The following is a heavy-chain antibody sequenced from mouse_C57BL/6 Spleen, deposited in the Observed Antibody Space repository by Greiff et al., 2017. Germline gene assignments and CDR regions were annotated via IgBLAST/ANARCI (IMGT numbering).Heavy chain of an antibody. CDR2: ISYDGSN. D-gene: IGHD2-2*01. CDR3: ARDGYDPYYYAMDY. CDR1: GYSITSGYY. V-gene: IGHV3-6*01. J-gene: IGHJ4*01. Sequence: DVKLQESGPGLVKPSQSLSLTCSVTGYSITSGYYWNWIRQFPGNKLEWMGYISYDGSNNYNPSLKNRISITRDTSKNQFFLKLNSVTTEDTATYYCARDGYDPYYYAMDYWGQGTSVTVSS.